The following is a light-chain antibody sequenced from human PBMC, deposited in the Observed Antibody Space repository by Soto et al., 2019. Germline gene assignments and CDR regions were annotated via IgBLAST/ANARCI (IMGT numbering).Light chain of an antibody. V-gene: IGKV3-15*01. J-gene: IGKJ3*01. CDR1: QRVSSN. Sequence: EIVMTQSPATLSVSPGERATLSCRASQRVSSNLACYQQKPGQAPRLLIYGASTRATGIPARFSGSGSGTEFTLTISSLQSEYFAVYYCQQYNNWPLFGPGTKVDIK. CDR2: GAS. CDR3: QQYNNWPL.